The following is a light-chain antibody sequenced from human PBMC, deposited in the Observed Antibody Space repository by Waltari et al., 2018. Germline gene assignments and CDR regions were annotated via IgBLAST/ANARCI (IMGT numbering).Light chain of an antibody. CDR1: QSVTTS. J-gene: IGKJ4*01. V-gene: IGKV3-15*01. Sequence: EIVMTQSLATVSVSPGERATLSCRASQSVTTSLAWFQQRPGQPPRVLIYGASTRAAGIPARFSGSGSGTEFTLTISSLQSEDFAVYYCQQYEDWPPITFGGGTKVEIK. CDR3: QQYEDWPPIT. CDR2: GAS.